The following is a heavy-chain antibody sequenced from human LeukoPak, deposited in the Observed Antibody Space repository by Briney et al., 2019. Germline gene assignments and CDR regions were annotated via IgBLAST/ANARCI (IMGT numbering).Heavy chain of an antibody. Sequence: GASVKVSCKASGYTFTANYIHWVRQAPGQGLEWMGRINPNSGGTDFAQKFQGRVTMTRDTSISTAYMELSRLRSDDTAIYYCARGGTEAGSGDYWGQGTLVTVSS. V-gene: IGHV1-2*06. D-gene: IGHD3-10*01. J-gene: IGHJ4*02. CDR3: ARGGTEAGSGDY. CDR1: GYTFTANY. CDR2: INPNSGGT.